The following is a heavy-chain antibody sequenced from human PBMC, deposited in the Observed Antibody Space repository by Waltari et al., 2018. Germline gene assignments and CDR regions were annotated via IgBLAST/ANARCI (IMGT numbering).Heavy chain of an antibody. CDR2: IYSGGST. CDR1: VFIFCSNY. D-gene: IGHD4-4*01. J-gene: IGHJ4*02. V-gene: IGHV3-53*01. Sequence: EVQLVESGGGLIQPGGSLSLSCAASVFIFCSNYMLWVRQATGKGREGVSVIYSGGSTYYADSGKGRFTISRDNSKNTLYLQMNSLRAEDTAVYYCASLRHDYSNDYWGQGTLVTVSS. CDR3: ASLRHDYSNDY.